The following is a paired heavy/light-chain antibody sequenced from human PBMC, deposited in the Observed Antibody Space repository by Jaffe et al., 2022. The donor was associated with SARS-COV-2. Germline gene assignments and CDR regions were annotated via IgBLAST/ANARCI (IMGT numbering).Heavy chain of an antibody. CDR3: ARLLSGYYGSGTYSDY. CDR2: IYYSGGT. D-gene: IGHD3-10*01. J-gene: IGHJ4*02. Sequence: QLQLQESGPGLVKPSETLSLTCTVSGGSISSSSYYWGWIRQPPGKGLEWIGSIYYSGGTYYNPSLKSRLTISLDTSKNQFSLKLRSVTAADTAVYYCARLLSGYYGSGTYSDYWGQGTLVTVSS. V-gene: IGHV4-39*01. CDR1: GGSISSSSYY.
Light chain of an antibody. J-gene: IGKJ1*01. CDR1: QSISSW. V-gene: IGKV1-5*03. CDR3: QQYNSLWT. Sequence: DIQMTQSPSTLSASVGDRVTITCRASQSISSWLAWYQQKPGKAPRLLIYKASSLESGVPSRFSGSGSGTEFTLTISSLQPDDFATYYCQQYNSLWTFGQGTKVEIK. CDR2: KAS.